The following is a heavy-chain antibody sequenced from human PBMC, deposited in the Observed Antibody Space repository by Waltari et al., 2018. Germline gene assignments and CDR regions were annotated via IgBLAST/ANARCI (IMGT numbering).Heavy chain of an antibody. Sequence: QVQLQESGPGLVKPSETLSLTCTVSGGSISSYYWSWIRPPPGKGLEWIGYIYYSGSTNYNPSLKSRVTISVDTSKNQFSLKLSSVTAADTAVYYCARGSGWPYYYYYYMDVWGKGTTVTVSS. J-gene: IGHJ6*03. D-gene: IGHD6-19*01. V-gene: IGHV4-59*01. CDR1: GGSISSYY. CDR3: ARGSGWPYYYYYYMDV. CDR2: IYYSGST.